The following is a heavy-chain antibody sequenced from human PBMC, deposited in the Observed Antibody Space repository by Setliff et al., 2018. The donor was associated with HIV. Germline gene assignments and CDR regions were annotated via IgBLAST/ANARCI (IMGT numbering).Heavy chain of an antibody. Sequence: SVKVSCKASGGTFSSYGVNWVRQAPGQGLEWMGGIFPFFGSANYAQKFQGRVTITADVSTSTIYMELSSLTSEDTAVYYRARGADGDYRYYMDVWGRGTTVTVSS. CDR3: ARGADGDYRYYMDV. V-gene: IGHV1-69*13. J-gene: IGHJ6*03. CDR2: IFPFFGSA. D-gene: IGHD4-17*01. CDR1: GGTFSSYG.